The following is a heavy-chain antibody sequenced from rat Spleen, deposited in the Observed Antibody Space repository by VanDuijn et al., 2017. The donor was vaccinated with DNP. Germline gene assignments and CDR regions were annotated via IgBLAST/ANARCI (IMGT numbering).Heavy chain of an antibody. CDR1: GFNLHDYW. J-gene: IGHJ3*01. Sequence: EVKLVESGGGLVQPGRSLKISCTASGFNLHDYWMGWVRQAPGKGLEWIGEINKESSTINYTPSLKDKFTISRDNAQNTLYLQMSKLGSEDTAIYYCARLGWHGWFAYWGQGTLVTVSS. CDR2: INKESSTI. D-gene: IGHD1-11*01. V-gene: IGHV4-2*01. CDR3: ARLGWHGWFAY.